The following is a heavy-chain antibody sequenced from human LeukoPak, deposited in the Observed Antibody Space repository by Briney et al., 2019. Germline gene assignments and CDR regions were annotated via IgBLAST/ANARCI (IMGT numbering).Heavy chain of an antibody. CDR2: IRSKANGETR. J-gene: IGHJ4*02. V-gene: IGHV3-49*04. D-gene: IGHD3-10*01. CDR1: GFNFGDYA. Sequence: GGSLRLSCTASGFNFGDYAMSWVRQAPGKGLEWVGFIRSKANGETREYAASVKGRFTISRDDSKSIVYLQVNSLRFDDTAMYYCTNRGVDHYSSPNYSYYFDYWGPGTLVTVSS. CDR3: TNRGVDHYSSPNYSYYFDY.